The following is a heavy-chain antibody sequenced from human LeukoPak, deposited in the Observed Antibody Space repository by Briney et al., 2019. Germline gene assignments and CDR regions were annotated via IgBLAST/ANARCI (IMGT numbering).Heavy chain of an antibody. J-gene: IGHJ5*02. D-gene: IGHD3-22*01. Sequence: PGGSLRLSCAASGFTFSNAWMSWVRQAPGKGLEWVSAISGSGGSTYYADSVKGRFTISRDNSKNTLYLQMNSLRAEDTAVYYCAKEPYDSSGYYWFDPWGQGTLVTVSS. CDR1: GFTFSNAW. CDR3: AKEPYDSSGYYWFDP. V-gene: IGHV3-23*01. CDR2: ISGSGGST.